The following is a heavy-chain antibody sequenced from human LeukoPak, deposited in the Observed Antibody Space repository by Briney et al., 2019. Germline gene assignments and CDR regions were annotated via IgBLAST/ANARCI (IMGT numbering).Heavy chain of an antibody. Sequence: SETLSLTCTVSGGSISSYYWSWIRQPPGKGLEWIGYINYSGSTNYNPSLKSRVTILVDTSKNQFSLKLSSVTAADTAVYYCARQAAVAGTYYFDYWGQGTLVTVSS. CDR3: ARQAAVAGTYYFDY. J-gene: IGHJ4*02. CDR1: GGSISSYY. D-gene: IGHD6-19*01. V-gene: IGHV4-59*08. CDR2: INYSGST.